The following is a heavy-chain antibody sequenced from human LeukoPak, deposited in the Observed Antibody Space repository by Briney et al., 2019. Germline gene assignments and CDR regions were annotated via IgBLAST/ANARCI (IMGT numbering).Heavy chain of an antibody. J-gene: IGHJ4*02. CDR2: INHSGST. CDR1: GGSFSGYY. D-gene: IGHD3-9*01. Sequence: PSETLSLTCAVYGGSFSGYYWSWIRQPPGKGLEWIGEINHSGSTNYNPSLKSRVTISADTSKNQFSLKLSSVTAADTAVYYCARGTNVLRYFDRTYYFDYWGQGTLVTVSS. V-gene: IGHV4-34*01. CDR3: ARGTNVLRYFDRTYYFDY.